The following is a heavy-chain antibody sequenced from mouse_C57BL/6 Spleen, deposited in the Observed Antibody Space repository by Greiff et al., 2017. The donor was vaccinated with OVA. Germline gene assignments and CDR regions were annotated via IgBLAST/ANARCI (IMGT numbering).Heavy chain of an antibody. J-gene: IGHJ4*01. V-gene: IGHV1-72*01. D-gene: IGHD1-1*01. Sequence: VQLQQPGAELVKPGASVKLSCKASGYTFTSYWMHWVKQRPGRGLEWIGRIDPNSGGTKYNEKFKSKATLTVDKPSSTAYMQRSSLTSEDSAVYYCARGGYGSAYYAMDYWGQGTSVTVSS. CDR3: ARGGYGSAYYAMDY. CDR1: GYTFTSYW. CDR2: IDPNSGGT.